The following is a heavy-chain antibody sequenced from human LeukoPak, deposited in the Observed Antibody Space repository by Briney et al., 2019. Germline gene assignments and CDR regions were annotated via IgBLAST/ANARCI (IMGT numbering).Heavy chain of an antibody. CDR3: ARDRYCSGETCYPDY. V-gene: IGHV4-4*02. J-gene: IGHJ4*02. Sequence: PSETLSLTCTVSGGSISSSNWWSWVRQPPGKGLEWIGKIYHTGSTNCNPSLKSRVTISVDKSKNQFSLKLSSVTAADTAVYFCARDRYCSGETCYPDYWGQGTLVTVSS. CDR2: IYHTGST. D-gene: IGHD2-15*01. CDR1: GGSISSSNW.